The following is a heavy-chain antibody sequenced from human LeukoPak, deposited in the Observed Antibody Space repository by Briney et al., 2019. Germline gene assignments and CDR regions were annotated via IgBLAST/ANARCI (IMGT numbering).Heavy chain of an antibody. CDR3: AKVHYASGGGGGFDY. Sequence: GGSLRLSCAASGFTFSGSAMSWVRQAAGKGLEWVSAISGSGDGTDYADSVKGRFTISRDNSKNTLYLQMNTLRDDDAAVYYCAKVHYASGGGGGFDYWGQGILVIV. D-gene: IGHD3-10*01. J-gene: IGHJ4*02. CDR2: ISGSGDGT. CDR1: GFTFSGSA. V-gene: IGHV3-23*01.